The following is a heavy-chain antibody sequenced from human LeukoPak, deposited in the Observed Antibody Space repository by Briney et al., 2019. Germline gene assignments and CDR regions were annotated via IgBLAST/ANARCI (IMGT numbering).Heavy chain of an antibody. J-gene: IGHJ6*03. CDR2: MSLNSGNT. Sequence: GASVKVSCKSSGYTFTSYDINWVRQAPGQGLEWLGWMSLNSGNTGYAPKFLGRVTMTRNTTINTAYLEMSRLNSDDTAVYYCAREEGFWSPDHFAYFYYMDLWGEGTTVIVSS. V-gene: IGHV1-8*01. CDR1: GYTFTSYD. D-gene: IGHD3-3*01. CDR3: AREEGFWSPDHFAYFYYMDL.